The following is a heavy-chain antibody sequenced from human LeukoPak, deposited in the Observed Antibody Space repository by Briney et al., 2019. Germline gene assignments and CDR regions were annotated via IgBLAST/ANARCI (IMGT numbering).Heavy chain of an antibody. CDR2: ISNNGGSI. Sequence: GGSLRLSCAASGFTFSRYAMHWVRRAPGRGLEYVSAISNNGGSIHYADSVKGRFTISRDNSKNTLYLQMGGLRDEDMAVYYCARRSLGDTYYLDNWGQGTLVTASS. V-gene: IGHV3-64*02. J-gene: IGHJ4*02. CDR1: GFTFSRYA. D-gene: IGHD1-26*01. CDR3: ARRSLGDTYYLDN.